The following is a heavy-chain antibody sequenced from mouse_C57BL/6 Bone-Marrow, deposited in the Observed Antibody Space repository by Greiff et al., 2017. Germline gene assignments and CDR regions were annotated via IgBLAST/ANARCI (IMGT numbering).Heavy chain of an antibody. J-gene: IGHJ1*03. CDR3: GRGDYYGSRRPNWYFDV. CDR1: GFTFSDYG. D-gene: IGHD1-1*01. CDR2: ISSGSSTI. Sequence: EVKLVESGGGLVKPGGSLKLSCAASGFTFSDYGMHWVRQAPEKGLEWVAYISSGSSTIYYADTVKGRFTISRDNAKNTLFLQMTRLRSEDTAMYYCGRGDYYGSRRPNWYFDVWGTGTTVTVSS. V-gene: IGHV5-17*01.